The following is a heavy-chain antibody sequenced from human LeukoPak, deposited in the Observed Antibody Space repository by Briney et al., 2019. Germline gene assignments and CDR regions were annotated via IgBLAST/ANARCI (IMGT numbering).Heavy chain of an antibody. J-gene: IGHJ4*02. V-gene: IGHV3-30*04. CDR2: ISYGGSNK. CDR3: ARALDEGGYSFDY. D-gene: IGHD5-18*01. Sequence: PGGSLRLSCAASGFTFSSYAMHWVRQAPGKGLEWVAVISYGGSNKYYADSVKGRFTISRDNSKNTLYLQMNSLRAEDTAVYYCARALDEGGYSFDYWGQGTLVTVSS. CDR1: GFTFSSYA.